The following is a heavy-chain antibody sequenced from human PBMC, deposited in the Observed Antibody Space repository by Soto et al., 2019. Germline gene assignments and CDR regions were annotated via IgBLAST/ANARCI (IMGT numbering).Heavy chain of an antibody. Sequence: PGGSLRLSCAASGFTLSSYAMSWVRQAPGKGLEWVSAISGSGGSTYYADSVKGRFTISRDNSKNTLYLQMNSLRPEDTAVYYCAKKRQKAMAAAGLDNWGQGTLVTVSS. CDR1: GFTLSSYA. D-gene: IGHD6-13*01. J-gene: IGHJ4*02. V-gene: IGHV3-23*01. CDR2: ISGSGGST. CDR3: AKKRQKAMAAAGLDN.